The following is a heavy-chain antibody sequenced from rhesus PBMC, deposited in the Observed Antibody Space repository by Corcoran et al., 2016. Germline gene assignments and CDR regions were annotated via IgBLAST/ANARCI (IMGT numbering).Heavy chain of an antibody. J-gene: IGHJ4*01. CDR1: GASISDSYH. CDR3: ARIDTAYYYYDY. CDR2: IFGSGGGT. V-gene: IGHV4S7*01. Sequence: QVQLQESGPGLVKPSETLSLTCGVSGASISDSYHRNRSRPPPEKGLEWIGNIFGSGGGTFYNPPLKGRVTISKDTSKNQFSLKLSSVTAADTAVYYCARIDTAYYYYDYWGQGVLVTVSS. D-gene: IGHD3-28*01.